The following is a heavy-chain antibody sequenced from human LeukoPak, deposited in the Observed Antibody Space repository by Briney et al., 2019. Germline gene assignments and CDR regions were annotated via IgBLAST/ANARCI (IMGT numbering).Heavy chain of an antibody. Sequence: PSETLSLTCAVYGGSFSGYYWSWIRQPPGKGLEWIEEINHSGSTNYNPSLKSRVTISVDTSKNQFSLKLSSVTAADTAVYYCARSGYDFWSGYSQYFQHWGQGTLVTVSS. CDR2: INHSGST. CDR3: ARSGYDFWSGYSQYFQH. D-gene: IGHD3-3*01. V-gene: IGHV4-34*01. CDR1: GGSFSGYY. J-gene: IGHJ1*01.